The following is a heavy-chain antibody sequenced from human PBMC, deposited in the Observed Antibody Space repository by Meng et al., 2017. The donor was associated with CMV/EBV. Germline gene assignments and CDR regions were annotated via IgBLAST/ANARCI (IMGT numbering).Heavy chain of an antibody. CDR3: ARVTSRVAGAFDY. CDR2: IYYSGST. V-gene: IGHV4-30-4*08. CDR1: GGSISSGDYY. Sequence: GQLQVSGPGLGKPEQTLHLTCTVFGGSISSGDYYWSWIRQPPGKGLEWIGYIYYSGSTYYNPSLKSRVTISVDTSKNQFSLKLSSVTAADTAVYYCARVTSRVAGAFDYWGQGTLVTVSS. J-gene: IGHJ4*02. D-gene: IGHD1-14*01.